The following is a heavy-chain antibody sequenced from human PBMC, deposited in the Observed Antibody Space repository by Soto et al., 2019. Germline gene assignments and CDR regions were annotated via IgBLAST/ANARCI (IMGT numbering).Heavy chain of an antibody. J-gene: IGHJ4*02. CDR1: GFTFGSYA. V-gene: IGHV3-23*01. CDR2: ISGSGGST. D-gene: IGHD3-22*01. CDR3: AKDRGGVIVVVITPYFDY. Sequence: GGSLRLSCAASGFTFGSYAMSWVRQAPGKGLEWVSAISGSGGSTYYADSVKGRFTISRDNSKNTLYLQMNSLRAEDTAVYYCAKDRGGVIVVVITPYFDYWGQGTLVTVSS.